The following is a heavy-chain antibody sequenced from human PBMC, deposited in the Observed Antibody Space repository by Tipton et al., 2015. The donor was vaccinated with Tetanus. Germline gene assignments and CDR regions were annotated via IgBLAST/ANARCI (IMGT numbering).Heavy chain of an antibody. V-gene: IGHV4-39*01. CDR3: ARSAYNWFDP. J-gene: IGHJ5*02. Sequence: TLSLTCSLSGGSLSSGTFYWDWIRQRPGKGLEWIGNIYYNGNALENPSLKGRVTLSLDKSKNQFSLRLSSVTAADTGIYYCARSAYNWFDPWGQGILVTASS. CDR1: GGSLSSGTFY. CDR2: IYYNGNA.